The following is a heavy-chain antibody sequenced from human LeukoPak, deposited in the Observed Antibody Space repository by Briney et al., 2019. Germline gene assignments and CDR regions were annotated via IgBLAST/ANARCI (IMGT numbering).Heavy chain of an antibody. CDR3: ARALSHDSSGYSDY. V-gene: IGHV3-53*01. J-gene: IGHJ4*02. Sequence: PGGSLRLSCAASGFTVSSNYMSGVRQAPGKGLEWVSVIYSGGSTYYADSVKGRFTISRDISKNTLYLQMNSLRAEDTAVYYCARALSHDSSGYSDYWGQGTLVTVSS. D-gene: IGHD3-22*01. CDR2: IYSGGST. CDR1: GFTVSSNY.